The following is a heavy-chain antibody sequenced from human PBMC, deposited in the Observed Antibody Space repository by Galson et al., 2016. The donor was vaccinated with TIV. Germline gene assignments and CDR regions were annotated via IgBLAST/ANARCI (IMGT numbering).Heavy chain of an antibody. J-gene: IGHJ3*02. CDR1: GFTFSSYE. V-gene: IGHV3-33*08. Sequence: SLRLSCAASGFTFSSYEMNWVRQAPGKGLEWVAGIWYDGSKQNYADSVKGRLTISRDNSKNTVYLQMDSLRAEETAVYYCARDQNYYDSSGYHLGRWDGGFDIWGQGTMVTVSS. CDR2: IWYDGSKQ. D-gene: IGHD3-22*01. CDR3: ARDQNYYDSSGYHLGRWDGGFDI.